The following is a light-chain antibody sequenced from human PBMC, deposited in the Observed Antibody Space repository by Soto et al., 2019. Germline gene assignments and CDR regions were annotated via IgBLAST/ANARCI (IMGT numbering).Light chain of an antibody. CDR1: QSISSW. V-gene: IGKV1-5*03. J-gene: IGKJ1*01. Sequence: DIQMTQSPSTLSASVGDRVTITCRASQSISSWLAWYQQKPGKAPNLLIYKASSLESGVPSRFSGSGSGTEFTLTISSLQPYDFATYDCQQYNTYSWTFGKGTKVEIK. CDR2: KAS. CDR3: QQYNTYSWT.